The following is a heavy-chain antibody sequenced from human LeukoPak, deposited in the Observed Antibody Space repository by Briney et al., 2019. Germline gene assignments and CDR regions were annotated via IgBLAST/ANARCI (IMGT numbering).Heavy chain of an antibody. J-gene: IGHJ4*02. CDR1: GFTFSSFG. CDR2: IATNGGSI. D-gene: IGHD3-10*01. V-gene: IGHV3-64D*06. CDR3: VKASEYYDY. Sequence: GGSLRLSCSASGFTFSSFGMHWVRQAPGKGLEYVSSIATNGGSIVYADSVRGRFTISRDNSKNALYLQMSSLRAEDTAVYFCVKASEYYDYWGQETLVTVSS.